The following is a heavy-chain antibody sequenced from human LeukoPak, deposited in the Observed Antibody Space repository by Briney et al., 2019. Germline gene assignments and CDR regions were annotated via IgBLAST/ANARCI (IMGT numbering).Heavy chain of an antibody. Sequence: ASVKVSCKASGYTFTGYYMHWVRQAPGQGLEWMGWINPNSGGTNYAQKFQGRVTMTRDTSISTAYMELSRLRSDDTAVYYCARDRSNKFPYYFDYWGQGTLVTVSS. CDR3: ARDRSNKFPYYFDY. J-gene: IGHJ4*02. CDR1: GYTFTGYY. CDR2: INPNSGGT. V-gene: IGHV1-2*02.